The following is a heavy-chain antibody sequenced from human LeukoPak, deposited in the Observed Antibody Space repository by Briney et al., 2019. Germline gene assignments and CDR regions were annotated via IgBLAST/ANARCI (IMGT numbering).Heavy chain of an antibody. V-gene: IGHV3-7*01. CDR1: GFTFSSYW. Sequence: PGGSLRLSCAASGFTFSSYWMSWVRQAPGKGLEWVANIKQDGSEKYYVDSVKGRFTISRDNAKNSLYLQMNSLRAEDTAVYYCVRPSIDDYGDCGYWGQGTLVTVSS. CDR3: VRPSIDDYGDCGY. D-gene: IGHD4-17*01. J-gene: IGHJ4*02. CDR2: IKQDGSEK.